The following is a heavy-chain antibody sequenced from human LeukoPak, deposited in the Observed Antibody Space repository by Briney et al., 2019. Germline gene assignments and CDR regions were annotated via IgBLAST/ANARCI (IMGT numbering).Heavy chain of an antibody. CDR3: AKDRYYDSSGVHYFDY. CDR2: IIGSGGST. V-gene: IGHV3-23*01. J-gene: IGHJ4*02. D-gene: IGHD3-22*01. Sequence: PGGSLRLSCAAPGFTLRSYAMSWVRQAPGKGLEWVSGIIGSGGSTYYADSVKGRFTISRDNSKNTLYLQMNSLRAEDTAVYYCAKDRYYDSSGVHYFDYWGQGTLATVSS. CDR1: GFTLRSYA.